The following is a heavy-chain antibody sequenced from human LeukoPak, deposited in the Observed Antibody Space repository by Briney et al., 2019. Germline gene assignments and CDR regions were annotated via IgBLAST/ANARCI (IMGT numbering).Heavy chain of an antibody. CDR1: GFTFSSYS. J-gene: IGHJ6*02. CDR3: ARDSPPTPYSGMDV. V-gene: IGHV3-48*01. Sequence: PGGSLRLSCAASGFTFSSYSMNWVRQAPGKGLEWVSYISSSSSTIYYADSVKGRFTISRDNAKNSLYLQINSLRAEDTAVYYCARDSPPTPYSGMDVWGQGTTVTVSS. CDR2: ISSSSSTI.